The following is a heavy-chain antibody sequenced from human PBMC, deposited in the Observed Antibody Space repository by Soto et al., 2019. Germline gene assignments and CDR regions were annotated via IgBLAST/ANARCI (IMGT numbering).Heavy chain of an antibody. V-gene: IGHV3-30-3*01. CDR2: ISYDGSNK. D-gene: IGHD1-7*01. Sequence: GSLRLSCAASGFTFSSYAMHWVRQAPGKGLEWVAVISYDGSNKYYADSVKGRFTISRDNSKNTLYLQMNSLKTEDTAVYYCTKARELLGDLAYWGQGNLVTVSS. CDR1: GFTFSSYA. J-gene: IGHJ4*02. CDR3: TKARELLGDLAY.